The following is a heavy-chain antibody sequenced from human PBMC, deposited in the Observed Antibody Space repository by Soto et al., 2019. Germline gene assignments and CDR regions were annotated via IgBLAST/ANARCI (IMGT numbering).Heavy chain of an antibody. V-gene: IGHV4-34*01. CDR2: INHSGST. CDR3: ARHAATTGYSSSWYFSHYYYYGMDV. J-gene: IGHJ6*02. Sequence: SETLSLTCAVYGGSFSGYYWSWIRQPPGKGLEWIGEINHSGSTNYNPSLKSRVTISVDTSKNQFSLKLSSLTAADTAVYYCARHAATTGYSSSWYFSHYYYYGMDVWGQGTTVTVSS. D-gene: IGHD6-13*01. CDR1: GGSFSGYY.